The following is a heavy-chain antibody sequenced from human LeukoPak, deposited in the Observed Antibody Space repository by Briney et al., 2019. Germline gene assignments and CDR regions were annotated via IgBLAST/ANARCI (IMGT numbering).Heavy chain of an antibody. Sequence: PSETLSLTCTVSGGSISIYYWSWIRQPPGKGLEWIGYIYYSGSTYYNPSLKSRVTISVDTSKNQFSLKLSSVTAADTAVYYCARDLIAVAGNWFDPWGQGTLVTVSS. CDR1: GGSISIYY. D-gene: IGHD6-19*01. V-gene: IGHV4-30-4*08. J-gene: IGHJ5*02. CDR2: IYYSGST. CDR3: ARDLIAVAGNWFDP.